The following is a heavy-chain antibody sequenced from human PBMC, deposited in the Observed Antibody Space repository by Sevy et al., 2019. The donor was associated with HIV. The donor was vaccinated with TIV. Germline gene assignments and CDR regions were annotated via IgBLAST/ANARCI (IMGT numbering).Heavy chain of an antibody. J-gene: IGHJ4*02. CDR1: GFTFSSYW. CDR2: IDPDGSRT. CDR3: SKGLDWPSGY. D-gene: IGHD3-3*01. Sequence: GGSLRLSCEASGFTFSSYWMHWVRQVPGKGLVWVSRIDPDGSRTSYVDSVKGRFTISRDNAKNTLYLQMNSLRGEDTAVYYCSKGLDWPSGYWGQGTLVTVSS. V-gene: IGHV3-74*01.